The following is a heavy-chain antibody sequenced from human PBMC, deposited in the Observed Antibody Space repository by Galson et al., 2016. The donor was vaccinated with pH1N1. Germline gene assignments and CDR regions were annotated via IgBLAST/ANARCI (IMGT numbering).Heavy chain of an antibody. Sequence: TLSLTCTVSGGSISSGGYYWSWIRQHPGKGPEWIGYIYYSGSTYYNPSLKSRVTISVDTSKNQFSLKLSSVTAADTAVYYCARQIAAAGTFYIDYWGQGTLVTVSS. J-gene: IGHJ4*02. CDR2: IYYSGST. CDR1: GGSISSGGYY. V-gene: IGHV4-31*03. CDR3: ARQIAAAGTFYIDY. D-gene: IGHD6-13*01.